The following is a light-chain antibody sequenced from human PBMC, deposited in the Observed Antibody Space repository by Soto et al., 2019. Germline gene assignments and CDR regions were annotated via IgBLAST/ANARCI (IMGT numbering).Light chain of an antibody. V-gene: IGLV2-14*01. J-gene: IGLJ1*01. CDR2: EVS. CDR1: SSDVGGYNY. CDR3: SSFTNTITRYA. Sequence: QSALTQPASVSGSPGQSITISCTGTSSDVGGYNYVSWFQHHPSKAPKLIIYEVSYRPSGVSNRFSGSKSGDTASLTISGLQAEDEADYYCSSFTNTITRYAFGTGTKVTVL.